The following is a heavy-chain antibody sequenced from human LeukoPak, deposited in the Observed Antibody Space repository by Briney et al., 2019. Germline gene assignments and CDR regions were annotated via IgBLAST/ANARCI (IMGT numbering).Heavy chain of an antibody. D-gene: IGHD2-2*02. Sequence: SETLSLTCTVSGGSISSYYWSWIRQPPGKGLEWIGYIYYSGSTNYNPSLKSRVTMSVDTSKNQFSLKLSSVTAADTAVYYCARDYCTSCYRLTEIDAFDIWGQGTMVTVCS. CDR1: GGSISSYY. V-gene: IGHV4-59*12. CDR2: IYYSGST. CDR3: ARDYCTSCYRLTEIDAFDI. J-gene: IGHJ3*02.